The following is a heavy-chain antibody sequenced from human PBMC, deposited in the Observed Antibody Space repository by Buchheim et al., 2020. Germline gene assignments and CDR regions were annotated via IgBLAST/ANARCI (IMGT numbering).Heavy chain of an antibody. CDR3: ARFNRIAVAGKGY. CDR2: ISYDGSNK. D-gene: IGHD6-19*01. V-gene: IGHV3-30*04. CDR1: GFTFSSYA. J-gene: IGHJ4*02. Sequence: QVQLVESGGGVVQPGRSLRLSCAASGFTFSSYAMHWVRQAPGKGLEWVAVISYDGSNKYYADSVKGRFTTSRDNSKNTLYLQMNSLRAEDTAVYYCARFNRIAVAGKGYWGQGTL.